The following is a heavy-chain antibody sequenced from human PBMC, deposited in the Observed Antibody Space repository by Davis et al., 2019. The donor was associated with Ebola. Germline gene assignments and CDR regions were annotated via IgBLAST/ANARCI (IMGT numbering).Heavy chain of an antibody. J-gene: IGHJ4*02. CDR1: GFTSSSYA. V-gene: IGHV4-34*01. D-gene: IGHD4-17*01. CDR2: INHSGST. CDR3: ARGLRRAIHGVDY. Sequence: ESLKISCAASGFTSSSYAISWIRQPPGKGLEWIGEINHSGSTNYNPSLKSRVTISVDTSKNQFSLKLSSVTAADTAVYYCARGLRRAIHGVDYWGQGTLVTVSS.